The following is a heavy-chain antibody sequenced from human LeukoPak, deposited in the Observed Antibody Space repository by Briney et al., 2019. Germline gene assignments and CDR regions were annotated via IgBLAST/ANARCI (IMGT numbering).Heavy chain of an antibody. J-gene: IGHJ4*02. D-gene: IGHD3-10*01. CDR3: AREAASGSYSDY. Sequence: GGSLRLSCAASGFTFSNFGMHWVRQAPGKGLEWVAVISVDGSNEYYADSVKGRFTISRDNSKNKLFLQMNSLRPEDTAVYYCAREAASGSYSDYWGQGTLVTVSS. CDR1: GFTFSNFG. V-gene: IGHV3-30*03. CDR2: ISVDGSNE.